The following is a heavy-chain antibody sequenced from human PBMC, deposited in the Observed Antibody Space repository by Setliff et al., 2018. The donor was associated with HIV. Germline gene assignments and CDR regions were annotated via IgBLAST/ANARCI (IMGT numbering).Heavy chain of an antibody. D-gene: IGHD5-18*01. CDR3: ARDQGYKYGDVFDI. Sequence: GGSLRLSCAASGFTFNTYSMNWVRQAPGKGLEWVSYISSGSRTIYYADSVKGRFTISRDNAKNSLFLQMSRLRVEDMAVYYCARDQGYKYGDVFDIWGRGTKVTVSS. V-gene: IGHV3-48*01. CDR1: GFTFNTYS. CDR2: ISSGSRTI. J-gene: IGHJ3*02.